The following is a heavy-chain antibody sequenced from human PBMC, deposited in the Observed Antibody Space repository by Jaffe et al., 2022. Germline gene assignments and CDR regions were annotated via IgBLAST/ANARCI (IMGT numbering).Heavy chain of an antibody. J-gene: IGHJ4*02. CDR1: GFTFSSYA. D-gene: IGHD2-15*01. CDR2: ISGSGGST. CDR3: AKTLGYCSGGSCPLDY. V-gene: IGHV3-23*01. Sequence: EVQLLESGGGLVQPGGSLRLSCAASGFTFSSYAMSWVRQAPGKGLEWVSAISGSGGSTYYADSVKGRFTISRDNSKNTLYLQMNSLRAEDTAVYYCAKTLGYCSGGSCPLDYWGQGTLVTVSS.